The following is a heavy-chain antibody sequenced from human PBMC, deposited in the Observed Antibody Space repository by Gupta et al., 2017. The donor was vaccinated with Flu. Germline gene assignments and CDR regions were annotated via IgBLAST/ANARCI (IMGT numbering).Heavy chain of an antibody. Sequence: QLQLQESGPGLVKPSETLSLTCTVSGGSISSSSYYWGWIRQPPGKGLEWIGSIYYSGSTYYNPSLKSRVTISVDTSKNQFSLKLSSVTAADTAVYYCVRSKVVTTGTFDYWGQGTLVTVSS. CDR3: VRSKVVTTGTFDY. CDR2: IYYSGST. J-gene: IGHJ4*02. V-gene: IGHV4-39*01. D-gene: IGHD4-23*01. CDR1: GGSISSSSYY.